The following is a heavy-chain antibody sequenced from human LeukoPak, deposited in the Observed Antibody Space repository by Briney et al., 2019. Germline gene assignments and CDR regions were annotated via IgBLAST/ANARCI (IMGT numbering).Heavy chain of an antibody. CDR2: IIPIFGTA. V-gene: IGHV1-69*13. D-gene: IGHD7-27*01. J-gene: IGHJ6*03. CDR1: GYTFTGYY. CDR3: ARANWHEYYYYYMDV. Sequence: GASVKVSCKASGYTFTGYYMHWVRQAPGQGLEWMGGIIPIFGTANYAQKFQGRVTITADESTSTAYMELSSLRSEDTAVYYCARANWHEYYYYYMDVWGKGTTVTISS.